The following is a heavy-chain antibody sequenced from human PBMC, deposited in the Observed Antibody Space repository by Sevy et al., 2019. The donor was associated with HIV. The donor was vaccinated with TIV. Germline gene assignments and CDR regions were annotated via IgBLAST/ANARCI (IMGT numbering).Heavy chain of an antibody. J-gene: IGHJ4*02. Sequence: GGSLRLSCAVSGIIFTTSGMHWVRQAPGKGLEWVANINQDGSTKYYLDSVKGRFTISKDNAKNSVVLQMNSLTAEDTGVYFCVRAMASADSFWGQGTLVTVSS. CDR3: VRAMASADSF. V-gene: IGHV3-7*01. CDR2: INQDGSTK. D-gene: IGHD3-10*01. CDR1: GIIFTTSG.